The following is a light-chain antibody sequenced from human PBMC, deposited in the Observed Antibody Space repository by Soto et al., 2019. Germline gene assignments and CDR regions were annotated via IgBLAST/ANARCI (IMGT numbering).Light chain of an antibody. CDR3: QKHNSAPLF. CDR2: ATS. J-gene: IGKJ3*01. Sequence: DIQMTQSPSSLSASVGDRVTITCRASQGINHYLAWCQQKPGKVPKLLIYATSTLQSGVPSRFSGSGFGTDFTLTISSLQPEDVATYYCQKHNSAPLFFGPGTKVEIK. CDR1: QGINHY. V-gene: IGKV1-27*01.